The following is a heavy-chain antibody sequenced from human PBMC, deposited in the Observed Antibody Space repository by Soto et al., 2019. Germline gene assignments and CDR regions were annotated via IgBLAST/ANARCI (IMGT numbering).Heavy chain of an antibody. Sequence: PGGSLRLSCAASGFTFGRCSMNWVRQAPGKGLEWVWCISCSDESTYYAYSVKVRFTISIDNSKKTLYLQMNSLRAEDTAVYNCAKDSFGGGLHLGPKTYYGLDXWGQGTPVTVS. CDR1: GFTFGRCS. CDR3: AKDSFGGGLHLGPKTYYGLDX. CDR2: ISCSDEST. J-gene: IGHJ6*02. D-gene: IGHD3-16*01. V-gene: IGHV3-23*01.